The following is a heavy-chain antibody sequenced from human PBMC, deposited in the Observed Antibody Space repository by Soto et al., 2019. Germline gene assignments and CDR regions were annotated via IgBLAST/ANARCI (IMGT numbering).Heavy chain of an antibody. J-gene: IGHJ4*02. V-gene: IGHV4-34*01. CDR3: ARDKITGVCDY. CDR2: INHSGST. Sequence: QVQLQQGGAGLLKPSETLSLTCAGYGGSFSGYSWTWIRQPPATGLEWIGEINHSGSTTYNPSLKSRVTISVDTSKNQFSLQLTSVTAGDTAVYYCARDKITGVCDYWGQGTLVSVSS. D-gene: IGHD2-8*02. CDR1: GGSFSGYS.